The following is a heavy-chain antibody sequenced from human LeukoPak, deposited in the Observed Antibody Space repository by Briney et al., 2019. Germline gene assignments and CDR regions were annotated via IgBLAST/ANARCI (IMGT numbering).Heavy chain of an antibody. V-gene: IGHV3-48*03. CDR1: GFTFSSYE. CDR2: ISSRGTTT. Sequence: PGGSLRLSCAASGFTFSSYEMNWVRQAPEKGLEWVSYISSRGTTTYYADSVKGRFTISRDDAKNSLYLHMNSLRVEDTAVYYCARLYSSSSGLRASDYWGQGTLITVSS. D-gene: IGHD6-6*01. CDR3: ARLYSSSSGLRASDY. J-gene: IGHJ4*02.